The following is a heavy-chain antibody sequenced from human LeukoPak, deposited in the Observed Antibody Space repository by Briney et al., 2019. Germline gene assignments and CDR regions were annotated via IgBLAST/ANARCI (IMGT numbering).Heavy chain of an antibody. D-gene: IGHD2-21*01. Sequence: SVKVSCKASGGTFSSYAIIWVRQAPGQGLEWMGGIIPIFGTANYAQKFQGRVTITADESTSTAYMELSSLRSEDTAVYYCARDSDYGVVSPILRDWGQGTLVTVSS. J-gene: IGHJ1*01. CDR2: IIPIFGTA. CDR1: GGTFSSYA. V-gene: IGHV1-69*13. CDR3: ARDSDYGVVSPILRD.